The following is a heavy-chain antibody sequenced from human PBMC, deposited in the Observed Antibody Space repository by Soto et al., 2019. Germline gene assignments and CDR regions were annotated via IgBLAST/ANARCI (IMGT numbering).Heavy chain of an antibody. D-gene: IGHD6-19*01. CDR1: GYTFSGVY. V-gene: IGHV1-2*02. CDR2: INPSNGGT. J-gene: IGHJ4*02. CDR3: ASAAVTGTAGLDF. Sequence: GASVKVSCTASGYTFSGVYMHWVLQAPGQGLEWMGWINPSNGGTKYAEKFQGRVTMTRDTSISTAYVELSRLTSDDTAVYYCASAAVTGTAGLDFWGQGTLVTVSS.